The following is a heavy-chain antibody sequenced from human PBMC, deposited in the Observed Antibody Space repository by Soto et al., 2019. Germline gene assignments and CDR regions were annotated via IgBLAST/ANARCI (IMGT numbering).Heavy chain of an antibody. V-gene: IGHV4-61*01. J-gene: IGHJ6*02. D-gene: IGHD3-3*01. Sequence: SETLSLTCSVSGGSVSSGSYYWSWIRQPPGKGLEWIGYIYNSGSINYNPSLKSRVTISVDRSKNQFSLRLSSVTAADTAVYYCARDQFDFWFSYSLRFYYGLDGWGQGTTVTVSS. CDR1: GGSVSSGSYY. CDR3: ARDQFDFWFSYSLRFYYGLDG. CDR2: IYNSGSI.